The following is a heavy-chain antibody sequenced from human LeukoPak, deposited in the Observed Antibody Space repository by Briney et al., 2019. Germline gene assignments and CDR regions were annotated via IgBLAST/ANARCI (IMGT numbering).Heavy chain of an antibody. CDR3: ASGSIVGATGY. Sequence: PSETLSLTCAVYGGSFSGYYWSWIRQPPGKGLEWIGEINHSGSTNYNPSLKSRVTISVDTSKNQFSLKLSSVTAADTALYYCASGSIVGATGYWGQGTLVTVSS. V-gene: IGHV4-34*01. D-gene: IGHD1-26*01. CDR1: GGSFSGYY. CDR2: INHSGST. J-gene: IGHJ4*02.